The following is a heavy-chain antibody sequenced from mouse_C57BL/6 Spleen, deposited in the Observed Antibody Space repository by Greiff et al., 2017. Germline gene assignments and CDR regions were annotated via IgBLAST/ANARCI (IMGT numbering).Heavy chain of an antibody. Sequence: EVKVVESGGGLVQPGESLKLSCESNEYEFPSHDMSWVRKTPEKRLELVAAINSDGGSTYYPDTMEGRFIISRDNTKKTLYLQMSSLRSEDTALYYCARRDSKGTWFAYWGQGTLVTVSA. V-gene: IGHV5-2*01. CDR3: ARRDSKGTWFAY. CDR2: INSDGGST. CDR1: EYEFPSHD. D-gene: IGHD2-5*01. J-gene: IGHJ3*01.